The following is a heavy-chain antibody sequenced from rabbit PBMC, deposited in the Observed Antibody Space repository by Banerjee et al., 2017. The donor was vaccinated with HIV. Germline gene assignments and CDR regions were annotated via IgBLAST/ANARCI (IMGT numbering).Heavy chain of an antibody. CDR2: IGIGSGTT. Sequence: QEQLEESGGDLVKPEGSLTLTCTASGFTLSSYWICWVRQAPGKGLEWIGCIGIGSGTTYYASWAKGRFTISKTSSTTVTLQMTSLTAADTATYFCARDLAGVTGWNFGLWGPGTLVTVS. D-gene: IGHD4-1*01. CDR1: GFTLSSYW. V-gene: IGHV1S45*01. J-gene: IGHJ4*01. CDR3: ARDLAGVTGWNFGL.